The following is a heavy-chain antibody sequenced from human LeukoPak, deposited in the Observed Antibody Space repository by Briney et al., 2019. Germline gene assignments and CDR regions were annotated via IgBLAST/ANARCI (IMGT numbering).Heavy chain of an antibody. D-gene: IGHD3-22*01. Sequence: SETLSLTCSVSGGSIKSSAYFWAWIRQPPGKGLEWIGSIYYSGSTYYNPSLKSRVTISVDTSKNQFSLKLSSVTAADTAVYYCARVQTSITMIVVAAFDYWGQGTLVTVSS. CDR1: GGSIKSSAYF. CDR2: IYYSGST. V-gene: IGHV4-39*07. CDR3: ARVQTSITMIVVAAFDY. J-gene: IGHJ4*02.